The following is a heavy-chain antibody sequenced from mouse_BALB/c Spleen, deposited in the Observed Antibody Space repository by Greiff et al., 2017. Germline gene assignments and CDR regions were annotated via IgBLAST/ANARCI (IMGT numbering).Heavy chain of an antibody. CDR1: GFTFSSYA. J-gene: IGHJ1*01. D-gene: IGHD1-1*01. V-gene: IGHV5-6-5*01. CDR3: ARHGSSYWYFDV. CDR2: ISSGGST. Sequence: EVMLVESGGGLVKPGGSLKLSCAASGFTFSSYAMSWVRQTPEKRLEWVASISSGGSTYYPDSVKGRFTISRDNARNILYLQMSSLRSEDTAMYYCARHGSSYWYFDVWGAGTTVTVSS.